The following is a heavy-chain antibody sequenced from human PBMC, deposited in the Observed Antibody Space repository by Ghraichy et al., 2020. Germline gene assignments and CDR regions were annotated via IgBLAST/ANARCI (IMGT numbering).Heavy chain of an antibody. Sequence: GGSLRLSCAASGFTFSRYDMNWVRQAPGKGLEWVSAISKSGGSTYYADSVKGRFTISRDDSKNTLYLQMNSLRAEDTAVYYCASQLWRPVGTDYWGQGTLVTVSS. J-gene: IGHJ4*02. CDR1: GFTFSRYD. D-gene: IGHD3-16*01. V-gene: IGHV3-23*01. CDR3: ASQLWRPVGTDY. CDR2: ISKSGGST.